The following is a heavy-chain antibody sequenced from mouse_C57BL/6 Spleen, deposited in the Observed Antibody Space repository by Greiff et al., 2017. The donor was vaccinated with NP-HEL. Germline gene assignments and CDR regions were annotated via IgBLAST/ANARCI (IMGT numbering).Heavy chain of an antibody. CDR3: ASQTAQATWFAY. V-gene: IGHV5-6*01. D-gene: IGHD3-2*02. J-gene: IGHJ3*01. CDR2: ISSGGSYT. Sequence: EVKVVESGGDLVKPGGSLKLSCAASGFTFSSYGMSWVRQTPDKRLEWVATISSGGSYTYYPDSVKGRFTISRDNAKNTLYLQMSSLKSEDTAMYYCASQTAQATWFAYWGQGTLVTVSA. CDR1: GFTFSSYG.